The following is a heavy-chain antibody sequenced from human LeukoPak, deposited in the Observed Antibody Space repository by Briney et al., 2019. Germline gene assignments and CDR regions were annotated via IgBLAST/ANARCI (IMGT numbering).Heavy chain of an antibody. CDR3: SRDHSSSSTLYYYHYYMDV. D-gene: IGHD6-6*01. CDR2: IWYDGSNK. V-gene: IGHV3-33*01. Sequence: GGSLRLSCAASGFTFSSYGMHWVRQAPGKRLEWVAVIWYDGSNKYYADSVKGRFTISRDNSKNTLYLQMNSLRAEDTALYYCSRDHSSSSTLYYYHYYMDVWGKGTTVTVPS. CDR1: GFTFSSYG. J-gene: IGHJ6*03.